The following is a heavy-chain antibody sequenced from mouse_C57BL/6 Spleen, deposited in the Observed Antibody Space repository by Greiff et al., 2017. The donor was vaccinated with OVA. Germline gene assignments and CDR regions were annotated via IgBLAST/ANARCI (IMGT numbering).Heavy chain of an antibody. CDR2: IDPETGGT. CDR1: GYTFTDYE. J-gene: IGHJ2*01. CDR3: TRDGDYEGY. D-gene: IGHD2-4*01. Sequence: VKVVESGAELVRPGASVTLSCKASGYTFTDYEMHWVKQTPVHGLEWIGAIDPETGGTAYNQKFKGKAILTADKSSSTAYMELRSLTSEDSAVYYCTRDGDYEGYWGQGTTLTVSS. V-gene: IGHV1-15*01.